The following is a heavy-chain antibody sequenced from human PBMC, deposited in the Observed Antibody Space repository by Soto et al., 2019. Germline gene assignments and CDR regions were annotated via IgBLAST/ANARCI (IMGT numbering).Heavy chain of an antibody. CDR3: STYGGLYYYNVMDV. CDR1: GYNFTSYW. V-gene: IGHV5-10-1*01. J-gene: IGHJ6*02. Sequence: PGESLKISCKGSGYNFTSYWISWVRQMPGKGLEWMGRIDPSDSYTNYSPSFQGHVTMSVDKSISTAYVQWSSLKASDTAMYYCSTYGGLYYYNVMDVWGQGTTVTVSS. D-gene: IGHD3-16*01. CDR2: IDPSDSYT.